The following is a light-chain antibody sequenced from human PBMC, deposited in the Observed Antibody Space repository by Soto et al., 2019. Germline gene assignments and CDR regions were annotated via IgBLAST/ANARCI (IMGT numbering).Light chain of an antibody. CDR2: AAS. V-gene: IGKV3-11*01. J-gene: IGKJ4*01. CDR3: QQRSNWPLT. CDR1: QSVSSY. Sequence: EIVLTQSPATLSLSPGERATLSCRASQSVSSYLAWYQQKPGQAPRLLIYAASNRAPGIQARFSGSGSGTDVTLTISSLEPEDFAVYYCQQRSNWPLTFGGGTKVEIK.